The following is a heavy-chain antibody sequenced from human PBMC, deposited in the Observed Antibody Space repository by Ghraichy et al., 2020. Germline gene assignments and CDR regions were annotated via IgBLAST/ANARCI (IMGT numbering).Heavy chain of an antibody. CDR3: ARDRGTWNFENDRYYYFGMDV. CDR1: GGSISSYY. J-gene: IGHJ6*02. Sequence: SETLSLTCTVSGGSISSYYWSWMRQSPGKGLEWIGYIYNDGSAKYNPSLKSRVTISVDTSKNQFSLKMRSVTGADTAIYYCARDRGTWNFENDRYYYFGMDVWGPGTTVTVS. D-gene: IGHD1-7*01. CDR2: IYNDGSA. V-gene: IGHV4-59*01.